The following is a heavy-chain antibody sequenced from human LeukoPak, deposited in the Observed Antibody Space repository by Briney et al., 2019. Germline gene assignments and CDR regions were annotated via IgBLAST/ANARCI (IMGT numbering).Heavy chain of an antibody. CDR3: ARGRKIPIVVVPAARFDP. V-gene: IGHV4-59*12. J-gene: IGHJ5*02. D-gene: IGHD2-2*01. Sequence: SETLSLTCTVSGGSISSYYWSWIRQPPGKGLEWIGYIYYSGSTNYNPSLKSRVTISVDTSKNQFSLKLSSVTAADTAVYYCARGRKIPIVVVPAARFDPWGQGTLVTVSS. CDR2: IYYSGST. CDR1: GGSISSYY.